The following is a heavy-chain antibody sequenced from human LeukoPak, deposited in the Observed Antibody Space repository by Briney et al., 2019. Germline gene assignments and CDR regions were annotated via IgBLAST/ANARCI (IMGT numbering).Heavy chain of an antibody. CDR1: GYTFTGYY. V-gene: IGHV1-2*02. J-gene: IGHJ4*02. CDR3: ARDRTLKYYYDSSGYDPFDY. Sequence: GASVKVSCKASGYTFTGYYMHWVRQAPGQGPEWMGWINPNSGGTNYAQKFQGRVTMTRDTSISTAYMELSRLRSDDTAVYYCARDRTLKYYYDSSGYDPFDYWGQGTLVTVSS. D-gene: IGHD3-22*01. CDR2: INPNSGGT.